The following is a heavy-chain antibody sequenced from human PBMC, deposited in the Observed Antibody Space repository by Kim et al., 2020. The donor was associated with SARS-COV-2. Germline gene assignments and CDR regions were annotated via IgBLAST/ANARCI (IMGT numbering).Heavy chain of an antibody. Sequence: GGSLRLSCVASGFTFSNYGMTWVRQAPGGGLEWVSGITGSGDITAYADSVKGRFTISRDNSKNTLYLQISSLRAEDTAIYYCANPRQPDYWGQGTLGTVS. CDR3: ANPRQPDY. CDR1: GFTFSNYG. V-gene: IGHV3-23*01. J-gene: IGHJ4*02. D-gene: IGHD2-2*01. CDR2: ITGSGDIT.